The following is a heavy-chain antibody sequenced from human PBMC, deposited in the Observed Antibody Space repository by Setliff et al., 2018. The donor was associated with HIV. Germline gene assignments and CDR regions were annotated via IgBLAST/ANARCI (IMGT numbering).Heavy chain of an antibody. D-gene: IGHD3-10*01. CDR3: ARMVRGLILRGYHYHADV. J-gene: IGHJ6*04. V-gene: IGHV4-34*01. Sequence: SETLSLTCAVYGGSFDNYFWTWIRQSPERGLEWIGEITHSEGTTYSPYLKSRLTISLDTSKNQISLKLTSVTAADTAVYYCARMVRGLILRGYHYHADVWGKGTTVTVSS. CDR2: ITHSEGT. CDR1: GGSFDNYF.